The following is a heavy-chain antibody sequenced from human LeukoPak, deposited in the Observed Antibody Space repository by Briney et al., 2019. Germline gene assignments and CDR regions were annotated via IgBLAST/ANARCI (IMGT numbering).Heavy chain of an antibody. V-gene: IGHV4-4*09. Sequence: SETLSLTCAVYGGSFSGYYWSWIRQPPGKGLEWIGYIYTSGSTNYNPSLKSRVTISVDTSKNQFSLKLSSVTAADTAVYYCARHGSHDYGIYYYYYMDVWGKGPRSPSP. CDR1: GGSFSGYY. D-gene: IGHD4-17*01. CDR3: ARHGSHDYGIYYYYYMDV. CDR2: IYTSGST. J-gene: IGHJ6*03.